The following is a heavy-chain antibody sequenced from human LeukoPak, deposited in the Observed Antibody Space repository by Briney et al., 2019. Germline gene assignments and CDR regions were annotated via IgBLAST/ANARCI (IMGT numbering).Heavy chain of an antibody. CDR1: SXYA. V-gene: IGHV3-23*01. D-gene: IGHD3-22*01. CDR2: ISGSGGST. CDR3: AKDGVRYYYDSSGYYPY. J-gene: IGHJ4*02. Sequence: SXYAXXXXRQAPGKGLEWVSAISGSGGSTYYADSVKGRFTISRDNSKNTLYLQMNSLRAEDTAVYYCAKDGVRYYYDSSGYYPYWGQGTLVTVSS.